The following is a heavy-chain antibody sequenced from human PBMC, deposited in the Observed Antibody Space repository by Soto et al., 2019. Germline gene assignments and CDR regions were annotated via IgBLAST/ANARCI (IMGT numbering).Heavy chain of an antibody. CDR3: ARDRTYYGDYMGDY. Sequence: QVQLVQSGAEVKKPGASVKVSCKASGYTFTSYVPHWVRQAPGQRPEWMGWINAGNGNTKYSQNFQGRVTISKNTSASTVYMELRSLKSEATAVYYCARDRTYYGDYMGDYWGQGTLVAVSS. CDR1: GYTFTSYV. V-gene: IGHV1-3*01. D-gene: IGHD4-17*01. CDR2: INAGNGNT. J-gene: IGHJ4*02.